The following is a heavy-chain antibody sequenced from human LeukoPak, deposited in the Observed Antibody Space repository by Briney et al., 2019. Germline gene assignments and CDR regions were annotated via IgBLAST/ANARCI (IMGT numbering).Heavy chain of an antibody. D-gene: IGHD3-16*01. J-gene: IGHJ6*03. Sequence: SETLSLTCTVSGGSISTSNYYWGWIRQPPGKGLEWIGSIDNSGNTYYNPSLKSRVTISVDTSKNQFSLKLSSVTAADTAVYYCARETSQKGAHYMDVWGKGTTVTISS. CDR2: IDNSGNT. CDR3: ARETSQKGAHYMDV. V-gene: IGHV4-39*07. CDR1: GGSISTSNYY.